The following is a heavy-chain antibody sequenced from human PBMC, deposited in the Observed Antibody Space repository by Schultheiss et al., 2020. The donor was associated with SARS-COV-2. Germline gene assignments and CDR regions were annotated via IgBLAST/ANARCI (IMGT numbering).Heavy chain of an antibody. CDR2: ISYDGSNK. V-gene: IGHV3-30*13. J-gene: IGHJ1*01. D-gene: IGHD7-27*01. CDR1: GFTFSSYG. CDR3: AKDPNNWGNAEYFQH. Sequence: SCAASGFTFSSYGMHWVRQAPGKGLEWVAVISYDGSNKYYADSVKGRFTISRDNAKNRLYLQMNSLRAEDTAVYHCAKDPNNWGNAEYFQHWGQGTLVTVSS.